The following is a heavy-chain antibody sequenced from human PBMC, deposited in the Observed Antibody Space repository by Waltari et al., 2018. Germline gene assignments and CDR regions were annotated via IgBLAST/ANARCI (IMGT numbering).Heavy chain of an antibody. J-gene: IGHJ2*01. CDR2: ADPANGKT. D-gene: IGHD3-10*02. CDR1: GHRLNELS. V-gene: IGHV1-24*01. Sequence: QVQLVQSGADVKKPGASVKVSCKVSGHRLNELSIHWVRKAPGKGTEWMGGADPANGKTVYARSFQGKVTMTEETSTDTAYMELTSLTSDDTAIYYCAVVRRQVYVHCYFDLWGRGTLVTVSS. CDR3: AVVRRQVYVHCYFDL.